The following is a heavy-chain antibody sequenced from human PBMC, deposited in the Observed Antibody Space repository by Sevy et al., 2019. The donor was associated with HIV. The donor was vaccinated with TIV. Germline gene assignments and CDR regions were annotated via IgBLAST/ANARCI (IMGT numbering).Heavy chain of an antibody. Sequence: GGSLRLSCTASGFAFSIYGMHWVSQAPGKGLEWVACIRYDGSTKYYADSVKGRFTISRDNSKNTLYLQMNSLRAEDTAVYYCAKDLTGRYSSSSGDFDYWGQGTLVTVSS. CDR3: AKDLTGRYSSSSGDFDY. D-gene: IGHD6-6*01. V-gene: IGHV3-30*02. J-gene: IGHJ4*02. CDR2: IRYDGSTK. CDR1: GFAFSIYG.